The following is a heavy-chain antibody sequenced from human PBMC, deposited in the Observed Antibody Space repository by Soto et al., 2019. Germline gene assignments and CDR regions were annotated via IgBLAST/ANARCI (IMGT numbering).Heavy chain of an antibody. Sequence: GGSLRLSCAASGFTFSSYSMNWVRQAPGKGLEWVSSISSSSSYIYYADSVKGRFTISRDNAKNSLYLQMNSLRAEDTAVYYCASLSVVAASTGEFDYWGQGTLVTVSS. D-gene: IGHD2-15*01. CDR2: ISSSSSYI. CDR3: ASLSVVAASTGEFDY. CDR1: GFTFSSYS. V-gene: IGHV3-21*01. J-gene: IGHJ4*02.